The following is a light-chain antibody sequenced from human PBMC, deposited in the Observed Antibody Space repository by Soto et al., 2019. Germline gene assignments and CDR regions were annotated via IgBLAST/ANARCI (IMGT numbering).Light chain of an antibody. CDR3: QQYGTSGT. V-gene: IGKV3-20*01. CDR1: QSVTTS. J-gene: IGKJ1*01. CDR2: GAS. Sequence: EIVLTHSPGTLSLSPGERAALSCRASQSVTTSLAWYQHXPGQAPRLLIYGASIRATGIPDRFSGSGSETDFTLTMSILEPEDFAVYYSQQYGTSGTFGQGTKVDIK.